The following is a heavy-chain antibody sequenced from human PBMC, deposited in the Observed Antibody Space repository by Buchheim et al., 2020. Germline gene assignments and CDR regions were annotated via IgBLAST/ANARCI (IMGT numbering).Heavy chain of an antibody. CDR3: ARELGSTYYFDY. V-gene: IGHV1-46*03. CDR2: INPSDGYT. J-gene: IGHJ4*02. D-gene: IGHD3-10*01. CDR1: GYTFTNYL. Sequence: QVQLVQSGAEVKKPGASVKVSCKASGYTFTNYLIHWVRQAPGHGLEWMEMINPSDGYTYLAQKFQGRVTVTSDTSTSTVYMELSSLRSEDTAVYYCARELGSTYYFDYWGQGTL.